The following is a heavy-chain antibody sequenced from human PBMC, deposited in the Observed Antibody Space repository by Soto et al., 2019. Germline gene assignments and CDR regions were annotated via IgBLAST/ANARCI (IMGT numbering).Heavy chain of an antibody. J-gene: IGHJ6*02. D-gene: IGHD7-27*01. Sequence: SETLSLTCAVYGGSFSGYYWSWIRQPPGKGLEWIGEINHRGSTNYNPSLKSRVTISVDTSKNQFSLKLSSVTAADTAVYYCARGPVNWAYYYYYGMDVWGQGTTVTVSS. CDR3: ARGPVNWAYYYYYGMDV. V-gene: IGHV4-34*01. CDR1: GGSFSGYY. CDR2: INHRGST.